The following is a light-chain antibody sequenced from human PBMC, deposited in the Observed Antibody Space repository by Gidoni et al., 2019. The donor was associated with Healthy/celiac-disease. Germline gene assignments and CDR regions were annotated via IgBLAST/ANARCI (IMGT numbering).Light chain of an antibody. J-gene: IGKJ4*01. V-gene: IGKV1-39*01. Sequence: DIQMTQSPSSLSASVGDRVTITCRARQSISSYLNWYQHKPGKAPKLLIYAASSLQSGVPSRFSGSGSGTDFTLTISSLQPEDFATYYCQQSYSTPLTFGGGTKVEI. CDR3: QQSYSTPLT. CDR2: AAS. CDR1: QSISSY.